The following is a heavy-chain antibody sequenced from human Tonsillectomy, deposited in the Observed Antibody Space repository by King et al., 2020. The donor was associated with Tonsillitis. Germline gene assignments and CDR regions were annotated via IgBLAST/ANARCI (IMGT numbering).Heavy chain of an antibody. V-gene: IGHV1-18*01. D-gene: IGHD6-19*01. CDR3: ARDPGYSSGWYLDY. CDR2: ISAYEGKT. CDR1: GYTFTSFG. Sequence: VQLVQSGAEVKKPGASVKVSCKASGYTFTSFGSSWGRLAPGQGLEWLGWISAYEGKTNYAQKLQGRVTMTTDSSTSTAYMELRSLRSDDTAVYYCARDPGYSSGWYLDYWGQGTLVTVSS. J-gene: IGHJ4*02.